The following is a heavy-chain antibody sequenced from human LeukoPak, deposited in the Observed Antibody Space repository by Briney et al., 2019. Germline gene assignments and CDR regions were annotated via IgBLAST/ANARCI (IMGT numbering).Heavy chain of an antibody. J-gene: IGHJ6*02. V-gene: IGHV3-48*02. CDR1: GFTFSSYS. CDR3: ARAVDTAMVQVPYYYGMDV. Sequence: PGGSLRLSCAASGFTFSSYSMNWVRQAPGKGLEWVSYISSSSTIYYADSVKGRFTISRDNAKNSLYLQMNSLRDEDTAVYYCARAVDTAMVQVPYYYGMDVWGQGTTVTVSS. CDR2: ISSSSTI. D-gene: IGHD5-18*01.